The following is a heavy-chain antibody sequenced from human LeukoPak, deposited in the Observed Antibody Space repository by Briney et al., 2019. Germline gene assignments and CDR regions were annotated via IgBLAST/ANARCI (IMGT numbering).Heavy chain of an antibody. CDR2: VYYSGTT. Sequence: SETLSLTCTVSGGSISSSNYCWGWIRQPPGKGLEWIGSVYYSGTTYYNPSLKSRVTISVDTSENQSSLRLSSVTAADTAVYYCARHYYDTSGYYPPGAYWGQGTLVTVSS. CDR3: ARHYYDTSGYYPPGAY. V-gene: IGHV4-39*01. J-gene: IGHJ4*02. CDR1: GGSISSSNYC. D-gene: IGHD3-22*01.